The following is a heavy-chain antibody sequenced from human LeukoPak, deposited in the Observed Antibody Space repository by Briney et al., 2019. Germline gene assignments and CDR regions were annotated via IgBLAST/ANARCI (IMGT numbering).Heavy chain of an antibody. CDR2: IRYDGSNK. D-gene: IGHD5-18*01. Sequence: GGSLRLSCAASGFTFSSYGMHWVRQAPGKGLEGVAFIRYDGSNKYYADSVKRRFTISRDNSKKTLYLQMNSLRAEDTAVYYCAKDGVLKVDTAILWGQGTLVTVSS. J-gene: IGHJ4*02. CDR3: AKDGVLKVDTAIL. CDR1: GFTFSSYG. V-gene: IGHV3-30*02.